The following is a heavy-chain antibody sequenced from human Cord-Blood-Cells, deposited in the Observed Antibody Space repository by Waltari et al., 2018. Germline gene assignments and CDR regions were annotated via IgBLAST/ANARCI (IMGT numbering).Heavy chain of an antibody. J-gene: IGHJ6*02. D-gene: IGHD3-22*01. CDR3: ARGLQGYDSSGYYYYGMDV. CDR2: MNPNSGNT. CDR1: GYTFTSYD. Sequence: QVQLVQSGAEVKKPGASVKVSCKASGYTFTSYDINWVRQATGQGLEWMGWMNPNSGNTGYAQKFQGRVTMTRNTSISTAYMELSSLRSEDTAGYYCARGLQGYDSSGYYYYGMDVWGQGTTVTVSS. V-gene: IGHV1-8*01.